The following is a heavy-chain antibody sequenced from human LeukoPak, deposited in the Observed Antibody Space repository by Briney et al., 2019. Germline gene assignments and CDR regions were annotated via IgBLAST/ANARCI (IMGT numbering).Heavy chain of an antibody. J-gene: IGHJ4*02. Sequence: GGSLRLSCAASGFTFSSYSMNWVRQAPGKGLERVSSISSSSSYIYYADSVKGRFTISRDNAKNSLYLQMNSLRAEDTAVYYCASGPSSYIVGATTSGTYWGQGTLVTVSS. CDR2: ISSSSSYI. D-gene: IGHD1-26*01. CDR3: ASGPSSYIVGATTSGTY. CDR1: GFTFSSYS. V-gene: IGHV3-21*01.